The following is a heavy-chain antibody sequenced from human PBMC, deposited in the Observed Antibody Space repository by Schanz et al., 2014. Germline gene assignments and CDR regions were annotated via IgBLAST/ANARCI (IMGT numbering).Heavy chain of an antibody. CDR1: GFTLSSYA. J-gene: IGHJ4*02. CDR2: IWSDGSTK. D-gene: IGHD1-1*01. Sequence: VQLVESGGGLVQPGGSLRLSCAAYGFTLSSYAMHWVRQAPGKGPEWVAVIWSDGSTKYYADSVKGRFTISRDNSKNTLYLQMNSLRADDTAVYFCARAHGNNWYGKGLDYWGQGTQVTVSS. V-gene: IGHV3-33*08. CDR3: ARAHGNNWYGKGLDY.